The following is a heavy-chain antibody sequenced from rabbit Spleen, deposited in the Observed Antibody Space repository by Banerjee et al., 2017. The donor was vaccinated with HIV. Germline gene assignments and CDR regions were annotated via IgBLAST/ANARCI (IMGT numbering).Heavy chain of an antibody. CDR1: EFDFSGNYY. Sequence: QEQLVESGGGQVQPEGSLTLTCTASEFDFSGNYYICWVRQAPGKGLEWIACIDTSDGDTYYANWPKGRFTISKASSTTVTLQMTSLTASDTATYFCARNYVNVFDPWGPGTLVTVS. V-gene: IGHV1S45*01. CDR3: ARNYVNVFDP. CDR2: IDTSDGDT. D-gene: IGHD1-1*01. J-gene: IGHJ2*01.